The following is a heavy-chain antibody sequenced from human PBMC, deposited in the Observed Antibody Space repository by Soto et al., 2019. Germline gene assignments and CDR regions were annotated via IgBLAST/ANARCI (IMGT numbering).Heavy chain of an antibody. CDR3: TRIAAADYYYGMDV. CDR2: ISYDGSNK. CDR1: GGSITSYY. V-gene: IGHV3-30*03. D-gene: IGHD6-13*01. Sequence: LSLTCTVSGGSITSYYWSWIRQPPGKGLEWVAVISYDGSNKYYADSVKGRFTISRDNSKNTLYLQMNSLRAEDTAVYYCTRIAAADYYYGMDVWGQGTTVTVSS. J-gene: IGHJ6*02.